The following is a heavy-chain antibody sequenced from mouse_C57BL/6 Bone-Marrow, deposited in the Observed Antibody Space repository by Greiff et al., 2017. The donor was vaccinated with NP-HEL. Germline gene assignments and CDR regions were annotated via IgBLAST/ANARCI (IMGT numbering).Heavy chain of an antibody. D-gene: IGHD1-1*01. CDR3: ARVGGRDWFAY. CDR1: GYTFTDYY. J-gene: IGHJ3*01. Sequence: VQLQQSGPVLVKPGASVKMSCKASGYTFTDYYMNWVKQSHGKSLEWIGVINPYNGGTSYNQKFKGKATLTVDKSSSTAYMELNSLTSEDSAVYYCARVGGRDWFAYWGQGTLVTVSA. V-gene: IGHV1-19*01. CDR2: INPYNGGT.